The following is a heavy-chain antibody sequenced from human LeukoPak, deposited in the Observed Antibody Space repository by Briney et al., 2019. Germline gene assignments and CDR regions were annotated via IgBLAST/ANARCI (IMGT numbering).Heavy chain of an antibody. D-gene: IGHD1-1*01. CDR3: ARLGNDGGYPRLDY. CDR2: IYYSGST. CDR1: GGSISSCY. J-gene: IGHJ4*02. V-gene: IGHV4-59*01. Sequence: SETLSLTCTVSGGSISSCYWSWIRQPPGKGLEWIGYIYYSGSTNYHPSLKSRVTISVDTSKNQFSLRLSSVTAADTAVYYCARLGNDGGYPRLDYWGQGTLVTVSS.